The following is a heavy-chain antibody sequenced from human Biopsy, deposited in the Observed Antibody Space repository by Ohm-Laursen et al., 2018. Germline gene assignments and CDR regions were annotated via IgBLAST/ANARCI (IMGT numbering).Heavy chain of an antibody. CDR3: ARDRDRRGWFDP. D-gene: IGHD1-14*01. Sequence: PGTLSLTCSVSGYSMSTYYWSWIRQSPGKGLEWIGHIYYSGSTNYNPSLKSRVTMSVDTSKNKFSLRVSSVTAADTAVYYCARDRDRRGWFDPWGQGTLVTVSS. CDR1: GYSMSTYY. V-gene: IGHV4-59*12. CDR2: IYYSGST. J-gene: IGHJ5*02.